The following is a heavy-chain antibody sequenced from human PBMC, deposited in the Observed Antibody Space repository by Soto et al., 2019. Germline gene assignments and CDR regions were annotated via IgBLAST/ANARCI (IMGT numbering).Heavy chain of an antibody. CDR3: ASGYYDSSGYSIDH. J-gene: IGHJ4*02. Sequence: SVKVSCKASGGTFSSYAFSWVRQAPGQGLEWMGGLVIILGTTNYAQKFQGRVSIDADESTGTAYMEMSSLRSEDTAVYYCASGYYDSSGYSIDHWGQGTQVTVSS. V-gene: IGHV1-69*13. CDR2: LVIILGTT. CDR1: GGTFSSYA. D-gene: IGHD3-22*01.